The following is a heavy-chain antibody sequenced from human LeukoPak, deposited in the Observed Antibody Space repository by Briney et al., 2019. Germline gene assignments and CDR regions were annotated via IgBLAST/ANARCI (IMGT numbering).Heavy chain of an antibody. J-gene: IGHJ4*02. CDR1: GFTFNTYW. V-gene: IGHV3-7*04. Sequence: GGSLRLSCAASGFTFNTYWMSWVRQAPGKGLEWLANIKEDGTRDYYVESVKGRFTISKDNAKTSLYLQVNSLRAEDTAVYYCAMDTKGGYFDLWGQGTLVTVSS. CDR3: AMDTKGGYFDL. CDR2: IKEDGTRD.